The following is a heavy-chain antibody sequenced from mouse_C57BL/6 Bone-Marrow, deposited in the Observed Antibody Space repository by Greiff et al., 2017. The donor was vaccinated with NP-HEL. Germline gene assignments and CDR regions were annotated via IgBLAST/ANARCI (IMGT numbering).Heavy chain of an antibody. V-gene: IGHV1-4*01. D-gene: IGHD1-1*01. Sequence: QVHVKQSGAELARPGASVKMSCKASGYTFTSYTMHWVKQRPGQGLEWIGYINPSSGYTKYNQKFKDKATLTADKSSSTAYMKLSSLTSEDSAVYYCARFYGSSYNYAMDYWGQGTSVTVSS. CDR3: ARFYGSSYNYAMDY. J-gene: IGHJ4*01. CDR2: INPSSGYT. CDR1: GYTFTSYT.